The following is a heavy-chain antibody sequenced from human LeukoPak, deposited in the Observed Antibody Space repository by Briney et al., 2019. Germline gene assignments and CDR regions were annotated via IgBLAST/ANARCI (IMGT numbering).Heavy chain of an antibody. J-gene: IGHJ4*02. D-gene: IGHD2-2*01. Sequence: GASVKVSCKASGYTFTSYDINWVRQATGQGLEWMGWINTNTANPTYAQGFTGRFVFSLDTSVNTAYLQISSLKAEDTAVYYCARALPGCDRTNCYGLDYWGQGTLVTVSS. CDR3: ARALPGCDRTNCYGLDY. CDR1: GYTFTSYD. CDR2: INTNTANP. V-gene: IGHV7-4-1*02.